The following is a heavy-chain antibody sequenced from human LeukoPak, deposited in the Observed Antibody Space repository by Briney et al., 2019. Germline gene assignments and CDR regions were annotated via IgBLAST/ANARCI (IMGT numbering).Heavy chain of an antibody. D-gene: IGHD3-9*01. V-gene: IGHV1-2*02. CDR3: ASHYDILTGYYIFDY. J-gene: IGHJ4*02. CDR2: INPNSGGT. CDR1: GYTFTGYY. Sequence: ASVKVSCKASGYTFTGYYMHWVRQAPGQGLEWMGWINPNSGGTNYAQKFQGRVTMTRDTSISTAYMEPSRLRSDDTAVYYCASHYDILTGYYIFDYWGQGTLVTVSS.